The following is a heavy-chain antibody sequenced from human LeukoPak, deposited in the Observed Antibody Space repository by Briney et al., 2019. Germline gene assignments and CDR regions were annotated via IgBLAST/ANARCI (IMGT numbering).Heavy chain of an antibody. Sequence: ASVKVSCKASGYTFTSYGISWVRQAPGQGLERMGWISAYNGNTNYAQKLQGRVTMTTDTSTSTAYMELRSLRSDDTAVYYCARDCPDILTGYATYNWFDPWGQGTLVTVSS. V-gene: IGHV1-18*01. CDR3: ARDCPDILTGYATYNWFDP. D-gene: IGHD3-9*01. CDR2: ISAYNGNT. CDR1: GYTFTSYG. J-gene: IGHJ5*02.